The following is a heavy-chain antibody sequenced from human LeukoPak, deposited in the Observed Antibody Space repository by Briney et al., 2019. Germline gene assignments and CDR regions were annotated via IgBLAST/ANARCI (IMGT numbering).Heavy chain of an antibody. V-gene: IGHV3-30-3*01. J-gene: IGHJ3*02. Sequence: GRSLRLSCAASGFTFSDYDMHWVRQAPGKGLEWVAVISYDGSSEYYTDSVKGRFTISRDNSKNTLYLQMNSLRAEDTAVYYCAREGPITMIVVVTYDAFDIWGRGTMVTVSS. CDR1: GFTFSDYD. CDR3: AREGPITMIVVVTYDAFDI. CDR2: ISYDGSSE. D-gene: IGHD3-22*01.